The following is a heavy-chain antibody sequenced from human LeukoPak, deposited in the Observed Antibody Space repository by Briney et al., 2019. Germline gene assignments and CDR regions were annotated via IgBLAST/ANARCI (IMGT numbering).Heavy chain of an antibody. J-gene: IGHJ4*02. CDR2: IYHSGST. CDR3: ARDPGADYYFDY. Sequence: SETLSLTCTVSGYSISSGYYWGWIRQPPGKGLEWIGSIYHSGSTYYNPSLKSRVTISVDTSKNQFSLKLSSVTAADTAVYYCARDPGADYYFDYWGQGTLVTVSS. CDR1: GYSISSGYY. D-gene: IGHD2-21*02. V-gene: IGHV4-38-2*02.